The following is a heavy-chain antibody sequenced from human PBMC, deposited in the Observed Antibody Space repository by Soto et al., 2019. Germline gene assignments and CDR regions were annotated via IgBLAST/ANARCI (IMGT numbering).Heavy chain of an antibody. Sequence: QVHLQESGPGLVKPSETLSLTCAVSGVSIHNSHSFWGWIRQPPGKGLEFIANVYYSGGAHYNPSFKSRVTISVDTATIQVSLRMSSVTAADTAVYFCGRVVEGATRHADFDSWGQGTLVTVSS. J-gene: IGHJ5*01. CDR1: GVSIHNSHSF. CDR2: VYYSGGA. D-gene: IGHD2-21*01. V-gene: IGHV4-39*01. CDR3: GRVVEGATRHADFDS.